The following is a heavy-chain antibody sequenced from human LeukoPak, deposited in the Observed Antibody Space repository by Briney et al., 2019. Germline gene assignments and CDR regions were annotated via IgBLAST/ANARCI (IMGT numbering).Heavy chain of an antibody. CDR2: ISSSGDTK. CDR3: AKDFDSSKWFYTH. Sequence: PGGSLRLSCAASGFIFTNYWMSWVRQAPGKGLEWVSGISSSGDTKDYADSVKGRFTISRDNAKNTLFLQMNTLRAEDTAVYYCAKDFDSSKWFYTHWGQGTLVTVSS. J-gene: IGHJ4*02. D-gene: IGHD6-13*01. CDR1: GFIFTNYW. V-gene: IGHV3-23*01.